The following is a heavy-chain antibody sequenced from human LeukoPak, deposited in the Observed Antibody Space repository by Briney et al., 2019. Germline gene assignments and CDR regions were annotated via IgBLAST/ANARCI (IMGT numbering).Heavy chain of an antibody. Sequence: PGGSLRLSCAASGFTFRSYAMSWVRQAPGKGLEWVSAISGSGGSTYYADSVKGRFTISRDNSKNTLYLQMTSLRAEDTAVYYCARGSMGWSGRTYYYYMDVWGKGTTVTVSS. D-gene: IGHD3-3*01. J-gene: IGHJ6*03. CDR2: ISGSGGST. CDR3: ARGSMGWSGRTYYYYMDV. V-gene: IGHV3-23*01. CDR1: GFTFRSYA.